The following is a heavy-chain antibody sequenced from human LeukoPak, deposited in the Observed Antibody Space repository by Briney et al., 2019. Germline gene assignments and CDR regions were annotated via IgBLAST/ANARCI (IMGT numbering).Heavy chain of an antibody. CDR3: ARGIVEDSSGLPFDY. D-gene: IGHD3-22*01. CDR1: GGSISSGDYY. J-gene: IGHJ4*02. CDR2: IYYSGDT. Sequence: SQTLSLTCTVSGGSISSGDYYWSWIRQHPGKGLEWIGYIYYSGDTYYNPSLKSRVTMAIDTSKNQFSLKLSSVTAADTAVYYCARGIVEDSSGLPFDYWGQGTLVTVSS. V-gene: IGHV4-30-4*08.